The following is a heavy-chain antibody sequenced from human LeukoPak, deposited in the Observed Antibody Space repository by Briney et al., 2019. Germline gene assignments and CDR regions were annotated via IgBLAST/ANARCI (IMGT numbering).Heavy chain of an antibody. J-gene: IGHJ5*02. Sequence: ASVTVSCKASGYTFTSYAMHWVRQAPGQRLEWMGWINAGNGNTKYSQKFQGRVTITRDTSASTAYMELSSLRSEDTAVYYCARAPTVVGSSARYNWFDPWGQGTLVTVSS. CDR1: GYTFTSYA. V-gene: IGHV1-3*01. CDR3: ARAPTVVGSSARYNWFDP. CDR2: INAGNGNT. D-gene: IGHD4-23*01.